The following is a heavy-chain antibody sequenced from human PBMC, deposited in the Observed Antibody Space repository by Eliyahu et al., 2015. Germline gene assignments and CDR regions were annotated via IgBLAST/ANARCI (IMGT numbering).Heavy chain of an antibody. Sequence: QVQLVQSGAEVRKPGASVTVSCKASGYTXTYYFVDCIRQAPGQGLEWMRIIXPAGGSTTYAQKFQGRVSMTRDTSTSTVYMFLSGLRSEDTAIYYCARVRGDYQYAFDYWGQGTLVTVSS. V-gene: IGHV1-46*03. CDR3: ARVRGDYQYAFDY. D-gene: IGHD4-17*01. CDR2: IXPAGGST. J-gene: IGHJ4*01. CDR1: GYTXTYYF.